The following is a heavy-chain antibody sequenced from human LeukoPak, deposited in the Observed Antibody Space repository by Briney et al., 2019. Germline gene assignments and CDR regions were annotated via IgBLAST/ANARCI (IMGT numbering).Heavy chain of an antibody. CDR1: GGSISSGGYS. V-gene: IGHV4-30-2*01. CDR2: IYHSGST. CDR3: ARGTKKSAAPLPFDY. Sequence: SETLSLTCAVSGGSISSGGYSWSWIRQPPGKGLEWFGYIYHSGSTYYNPSLKSRVTISVDRSKNQFSLKLSSVTAADTAVYYCARGTKKSAAPLPFDYWGQGTLVTVSS. J-gene: IGHJ4*02. D-gene: IGHD1-7*01.